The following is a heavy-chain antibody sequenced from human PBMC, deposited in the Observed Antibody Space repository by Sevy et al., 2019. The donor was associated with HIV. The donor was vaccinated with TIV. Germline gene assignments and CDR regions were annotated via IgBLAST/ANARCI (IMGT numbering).Heavy chain of an antibody. V-gene: IGHV3-48*02. CDR2: INSSSNTI. CDR3: ARDLERGGVALDL. CDR1: GFRFRDYR. J-gene: IGHJ4*02. D-gene: IGHD3-16*01. Sequence: GGSLRLSCAASGFRFRDYRMNWVRQAPGKGLDWVSYINSSSNTINYADSVKGRFTISRDNGRNSLYLQINSLRHEDTAVYYCARDLERGGVALDLWGQGTLVTVSS.